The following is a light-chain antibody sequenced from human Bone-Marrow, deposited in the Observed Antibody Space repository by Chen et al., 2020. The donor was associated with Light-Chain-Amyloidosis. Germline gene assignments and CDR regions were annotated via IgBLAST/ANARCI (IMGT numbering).Light chain of an antibody. CDR3: QSADSSGTYEVI. J-gene: IGLJ2*01. V-gene: IGLV3-25*03. CDR1: DLPTKY. CDR2: RDT. Sequence: SYQLTQPSSVSESPGQTARITCSGDDLPTKYAYWYQQRPGQAPVLIVHRDTERPSGISERFSGSSSGTTATLTISGVQAEDEADYHCQSADSSGTYEVIFGGGTKLTVL.